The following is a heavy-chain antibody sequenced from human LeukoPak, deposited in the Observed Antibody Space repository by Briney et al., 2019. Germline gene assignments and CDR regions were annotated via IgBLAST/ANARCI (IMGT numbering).Heavy chain of an antibody. Sequence: SETLSLTCTVSGGSISSGDSYWSWIRQSPGKGLEWIGYIYYSGSTYYKPSLKSRVSISVDTSKNQFSLKLSSVTAADTAIYYCARGLPDAFDIWGQGTMVTVPS. CDR3: ARGLPDAFDI. CDR1: GGSISSGDSY. J-gene: IGHJ3*02. V-gene: IGHV4-30-4*01. CDR2: IYYSGST.